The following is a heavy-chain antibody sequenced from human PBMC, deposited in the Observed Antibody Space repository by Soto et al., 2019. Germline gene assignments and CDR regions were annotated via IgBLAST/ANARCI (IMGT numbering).Heavy chain of an antibody. Sequence: GASVKVSCKASGGTFSSYAINWVRQAPGQGLEWMGGIIPIFGTANYAQKFQGRVTITADESTSTAYMELSSLRSEDTAVYYCARDRRVERHCGGDCYSVFGYWGQGTLVTVSS. D-gene: IGHD2-21*02. J-gene: IGHJ4*02. CDR3: ARDRRVERHCGGDCYSVFGY. CDR1: GGTFSSYA. V-gene: IGHV1-69*13. CDR2: IIPIFGTA.